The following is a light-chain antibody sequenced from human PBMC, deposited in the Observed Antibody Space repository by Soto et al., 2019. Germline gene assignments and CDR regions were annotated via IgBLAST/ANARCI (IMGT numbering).Light chain of an antibody. Sequence: EIVMTQTPATLSVSPGERATLSCRASQSVRSNLAWYQQKPGQAPRLLIYGASTRATGIPARFSGSGSGTEFTLTISSLQSEDFAVYYCQQYNNWPPRYTFGQGTKVDIK. CDR1: QSVRSN. J-gene: IGKJ2*01. CDR2: GAS. CDR3: QQYNNWPPRYT. V-gene: IGKV3-15*01.